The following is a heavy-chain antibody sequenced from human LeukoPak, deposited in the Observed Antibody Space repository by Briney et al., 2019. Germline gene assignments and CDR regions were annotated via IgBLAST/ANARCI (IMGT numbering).Heavy chain of an antibody. CDR2: MNWNGGST. D-gene: IGHD3-10*01. CDR3: ARAYGSGSYYGFDAFDI. CDR1: GFTFDDYG. V-gene: IGHV3-20*01. J-gene: IGHJ3*02. Sequence: PGGSLRLSCAASGFTFDDYGMSWVRQAPGKGLEWVSGMNWNGGSTGYADTVKGRFTISRDNAKNSLYLQMNSLRAEDTALYHCARAYGSGSYYGFDAFDIWGQGTMVTVSS.